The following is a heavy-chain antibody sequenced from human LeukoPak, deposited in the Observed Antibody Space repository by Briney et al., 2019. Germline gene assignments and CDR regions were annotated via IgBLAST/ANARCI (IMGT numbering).Heavy chain of an antibody. J-gene: IGHJ4*02. V-gene: IGHV3-9*01. CDR3: ARAGEEGWELADY. CDR1: GFTFDDYA. CDR2: ISWNSGSI. Sequence: PGRSLRLSCAASGFTFDDYAMHWVRQAPGKGLEWVSGISWNSGSIGYADSVKGRFTISRDNAKNSLYLQMNSLRAEDTAVYYCARAGEEGWELADYWGQGTLVTVSS. D-gene: IGHD1-26*01.